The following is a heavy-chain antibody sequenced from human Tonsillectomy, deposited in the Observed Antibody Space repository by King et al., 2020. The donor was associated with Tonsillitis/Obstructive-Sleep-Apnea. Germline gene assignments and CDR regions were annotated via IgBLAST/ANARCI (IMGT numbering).Heavy chain of an antibody. CDR2: IYYTGST. Sequence: VQLQESGPGLVKPSETLSLTCTVSGGSIGSSSYYWGWIRQPPGKGLEWIGSIYYTGSTYYNPSLKSRVTISVDTSKNQFSLKLSSVTAADTAVYYCAGGYCSSTSCRPGGSSYWGQGTLVTVSS. V-gene: IGHV4-39*01. D-gene: IGHD2-2*01. CDR1: GGSIGSSSYY. CDR3: AGGYCSSTSCRPGGSSY. J-gene: IGHJ4*02.